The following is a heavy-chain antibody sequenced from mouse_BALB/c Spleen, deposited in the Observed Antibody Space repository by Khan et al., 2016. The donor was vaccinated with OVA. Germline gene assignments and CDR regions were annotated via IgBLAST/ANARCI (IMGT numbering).Heavy chain of an antibody. V-gene: IGHV1-81*01. D-gene: IGHD3-2*02. J-gene: IGHJ3*01. Sequence: VQLQESGPELVKPGASVRMSCNASGYTFTDFLISWVKQRAGQGLEWIGEIYPGSGYTYYNEKFKGKATLTSDRSSNTAYMELSSLTSADSAVYFCARAGYGGFAYWGQGTLVTVS. CDR1: GYTFTDFL. CDR3: ARAGYGGFAY. CDR2: IYPGSGYT.